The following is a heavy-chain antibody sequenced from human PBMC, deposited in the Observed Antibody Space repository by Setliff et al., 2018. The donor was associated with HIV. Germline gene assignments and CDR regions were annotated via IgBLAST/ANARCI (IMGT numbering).Heavy chain of an antibody. CDR3: ARVISSWSAYYIDY. Sequence: SETLSLTCAVSGYSISSGYYWGWIRQPPGKGLEWIGSIYHSGSTYNNPSLKSRVTISVDTSKNQFSLKLSSVTAADTAVYYCARVISSWSAYYIDYWGQGTLVTVSS. V-gene: IGHV4-38-2*01. D-gene: IGHD3-3*01. CDR2: IYHSGST. J-gene: IGHJ4*02. CDR1: GYSISSGYY.